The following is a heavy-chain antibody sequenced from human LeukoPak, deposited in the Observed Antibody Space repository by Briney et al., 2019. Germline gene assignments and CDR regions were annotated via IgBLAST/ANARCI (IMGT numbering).Heavy chain of an antibody. J-gene: IGHJ4*02. CDR3: ARFITMIVVVLLWGYYFDY. D-gene: IGHD3-22*01. CDR2: MNPNSGNT. V-gene: IGHV1-8*03. CDR1: GYTFSSCD. Sequence: ASVKVSCKASGYTFSSCDINWLRQASGQGLEWMGWMNPNSGNTVYAQKFQGRVTITRNTSISTAYMELSSLRSEDTAVYYCARFITMIVVVLLWGYYFDYWGQGTLVTVSS.